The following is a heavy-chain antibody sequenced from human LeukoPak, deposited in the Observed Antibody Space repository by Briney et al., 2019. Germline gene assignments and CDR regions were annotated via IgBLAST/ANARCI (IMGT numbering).Heavy chain of an antibody. Sequence: ASVKVSCKASGYTFTGYYMHWVRQAPGQGLEWMGWISAYNGNTNYAQKLQGRVTMTTDTSTSTAYMELRSLRSDDTAVYYCARGQQLVRPFDYWGQGTLVTVSS. CDR3: ARGQQLVRPFDY. V-gene: IGHV1-18*04. CDR1: GYTFTGYY. J-gene: IGHJ4*02. D-gene: IGHD6-13*01. CDR2: ISAYNGNT.